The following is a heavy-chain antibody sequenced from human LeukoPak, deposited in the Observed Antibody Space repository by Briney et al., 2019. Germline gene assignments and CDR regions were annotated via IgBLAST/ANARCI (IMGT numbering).Heavy chain of an antibody. CDR1: GFSFYNAW. D-gene: IGHD3-22*01. J-gene: IGHJ5*02. CDR2: IRSNSDGGTI. V-gene: IGHV3-15*07. Sequence: GGSLRLSCATSGFSFYNAWVNWVRQAPGKGLEWVGRIRSNSDGGTIDYAAPVKGGFTLSRDDSKDTLYLQMNSLQTEDTAVYYCATDFYDSTWGQGTLVTVSS. CDR3: ATDFYDST.